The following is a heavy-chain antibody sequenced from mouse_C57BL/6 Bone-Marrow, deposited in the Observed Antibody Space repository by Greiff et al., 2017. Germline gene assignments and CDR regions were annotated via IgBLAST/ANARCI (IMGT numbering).Heavy chain of an antibody. CDR1: GYTFTSYW. J-gene: IGHJ4*01. Sequence: QVHVKQSGAELVKPGASVKVSCKASGYTFTSYWMHWVKQRPGQGLEWIGRIHPSDSDTNYNQKFKGKATLTVDKSSSPAYMQLSSLTSEDSAVYDCAISNWDGYAMDYWGQGTSVTVSS. CDR2: IHPSDSDT. CDR3: AISNWDGYAMDY. D-gene: IGHD4-1*01. V-gene: IGHV1-74*01.